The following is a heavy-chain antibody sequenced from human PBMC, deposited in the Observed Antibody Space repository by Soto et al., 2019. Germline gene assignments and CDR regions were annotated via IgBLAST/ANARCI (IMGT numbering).Heavy chain of an antibody. D-gene: IGHD2-2*01. Sequence: QVQLVQSGAEVKKPGSSVKVSCKTSGDTFSSYGINWVRLAPGQGLEWMGGIKPVFGSPVYARKFEGRLTMTADESTSTAYMQLSRLKSEDTAVYYCARAGGHCSSTSCVDFWGQGTLITVSS. CDR3: ARAGGHCSSTSCVDF. V-gene: IGHV1-69*01. CDR2: IKPVFGSP. J-gene: IGHJ4*02. CDR1: GDTFSSYG.